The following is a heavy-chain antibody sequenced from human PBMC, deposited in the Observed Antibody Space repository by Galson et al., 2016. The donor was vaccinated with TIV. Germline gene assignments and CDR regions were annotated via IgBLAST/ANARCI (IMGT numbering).Heavy chain of an antibody. CDR3: AKVRLFDGDYRDN. CDR1: GFIFSDYS. Sequence: SLRLSCAASGFIFSDYSMHWVRQAPGKGLEWVSAISDSGDSTYYADSVKGRFTISRDNSKNTLYLQMNSLRVEDTAVYFCAKVRLFDGDYRDNWGQGTLVTVSS. J-gene: IGHJ4*02. CDR2: ISDSGDST. D-gene: IGHD4-17*01. V-gene: IGHV3-23*01.